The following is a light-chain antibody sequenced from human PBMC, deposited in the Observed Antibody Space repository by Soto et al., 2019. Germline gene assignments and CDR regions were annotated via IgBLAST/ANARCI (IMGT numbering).Light chain of an antibody. V-gene: IGKV3-20*01. CDR1: QSVSSNY. Sequence: EVMLTQSPGTLSLSPGARATLSCSASQSVSSNYLAWYQQKSGQAPRILISGAPNRATGIPDMCSGSESGKDFTLTIRRLEPDDFAVYYCRQYDTSPRTFGQGTKVEFK. J-gene: IGKJ1*01. CDR2: GAP. CDR3: RQYDTSPRT.